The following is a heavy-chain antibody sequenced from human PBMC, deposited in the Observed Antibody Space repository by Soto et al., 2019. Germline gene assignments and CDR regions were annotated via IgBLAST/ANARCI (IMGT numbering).Heavy chain of an antibody. J-gene: IGHJ4*02. CDR2: IYYSGST. CDR1: GGSISSGGYY. D-gene: IGHD3-3*01. CDR3: ARGVVLSHFDY. Sequence: SETLSLTCTVSGGSISSGGYYWSWIRQHPGKGLEWIGYIYYSGSTYYNPSLKSRVTISVDTSKNQFSLKLSSVTAADTAVYYCARGVVLSHFDYWGQGTLVTVSS. V-gene: IGHV4-31*03.